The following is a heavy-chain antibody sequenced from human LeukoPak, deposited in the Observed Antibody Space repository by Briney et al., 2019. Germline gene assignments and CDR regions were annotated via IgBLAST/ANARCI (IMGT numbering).Heavy chain of an antibody. V-gene: IGHV3-23*01. J-gene: IGHJ4*02. CDR1: GFTFSNYA. CDR3: ARDDAAMVAD. D-gene: IGHD5-18*01. CDR2: ISNSGGST. Sequence: GGSLRLSCAASGFTFSNYAMSWVRQAPGKGLEWVSSISNSGGSTYYADSVKGRFTISRDNSKNTLYLQMGSLRAEDMAVYYCARDDAAMVADWGQGTLVTVSS.